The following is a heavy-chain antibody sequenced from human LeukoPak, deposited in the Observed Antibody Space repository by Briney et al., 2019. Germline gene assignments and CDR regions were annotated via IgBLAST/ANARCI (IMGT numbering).Heavy chain of an antibody. Sequence: ASVKVSCKASGYTFTSYDINWVRQATGQGLEWMGWMNPNSGNTGYAQKFQGRVTITRNTSISTAYMELSSLRSEDTAVYYCAKSFLGFYYDSSSYLSPYYYYMDVWGKGTTVTISS. CDR3: AKSFLGFYYDSSSYLSPYYYYMDV. CDR2: MNPNSGNT. J-gene: IGHJ6*03. D-gene: IGHD3-22*01. V-gene: IGHV1-8*03. CDR1: GYTFTSYD.